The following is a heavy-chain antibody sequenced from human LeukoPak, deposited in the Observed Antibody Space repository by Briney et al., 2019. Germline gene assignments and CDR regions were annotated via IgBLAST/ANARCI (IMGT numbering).Heavy chain of an antibody. J-gene: IGHJ3*01. Sequence: PGGSLRLSCAASGFTFSSFAMSWVRQAPGKGLEWVSAISGSSGSTFYADSVKGRFTISRDNSKNTLFLQMNGLRAEDTAVYYCAKDRSCSGSSCNVGSWGQGTMVTVSS. D-gene: IGHD2-2*01. CDR2: ISGSSGST. CDR3: AKDRSCSGSSCNVGS. CDR1: GFTFSSFA. V-gene: IGHV3-23*01.